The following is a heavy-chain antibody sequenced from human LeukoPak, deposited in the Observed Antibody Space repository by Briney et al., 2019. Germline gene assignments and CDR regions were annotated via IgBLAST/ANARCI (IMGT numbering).Heavy chain of an antibody. V-gene: IGHV3-48*04. Sequence: SGGSLRLSCAASGFSFSSYSMNWVRQAPGKGLEWVSYISSSSSTIYYADSVKGRFTISRDNAKNSLYLQMNSLRAEDTAVYYCARDPPSREMATIVYYYYYGMDVWGQGTTVTVSS. J-gene: IGHJ6*02. D-gene: IGHD5-24*01. CDR2: ISSSSSTI. CDR1: GFSFSSYS. CDR3: ARDPPSREMATIVYYYYYGMDV.